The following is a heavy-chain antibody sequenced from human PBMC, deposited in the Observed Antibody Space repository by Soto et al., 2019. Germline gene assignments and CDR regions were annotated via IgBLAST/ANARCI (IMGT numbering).Heavy chain of an antibody. CDR2: ISGSGEIT. J-gene: IGHJ6*02. D-gene: IGHD6-6*01. V-gene: IGHV3-23*01. Sequence: PGYSLRLSCAAAGFTFSIYAMNWVRQAPEKGLEWVSGISGSGEITYYADSVKGRFTISRDNSQNTLYLQVNSLRADDTAVYYCAKDRVAAPSAGPYYGMDVWGHGTTVTGSS. CDR3: AKDRVAAPSAGPYYGMDV. CDR1: GFTFSIYA.